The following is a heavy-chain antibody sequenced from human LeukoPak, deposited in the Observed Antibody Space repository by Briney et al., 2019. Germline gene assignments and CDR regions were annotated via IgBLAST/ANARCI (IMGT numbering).Heavy chain of an antibody. CDR1: GYTFTSYG. V-gene: IGHV1-46*01. CDR2: INPSGGST. CDR3: ARDFWRSKWLSRTIGGMDV. D-gene: IGHD3-22*01. J-gene: IGHJ6*02. Sequence: GASVKVSCKASGYTFTSYGISWVRQAPGQGLEWMGIINPSGGSTSYAQKFQGRVTMTRDTSTSTVYMELSSLRSEDTAVYYCARDFWRSKWLSRTIGGMDVWGQGTTVTVSS.